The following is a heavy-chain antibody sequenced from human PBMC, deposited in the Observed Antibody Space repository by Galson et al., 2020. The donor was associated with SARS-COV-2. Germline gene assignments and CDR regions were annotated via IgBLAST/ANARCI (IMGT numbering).Heavy chain of an antibody. D-gene: IGHD6-13*01. CDR1: GFTFSNFA. Sequence: GGSLSLSCAASGFTFSNFAMNWVRQAPGGGLEWVSGISSDGRDTYYADSVKGRFTISRDNSKNTLSLQMHRLSAEDTALYYCAKRAGYTSSWYLINSWGQGTLVTVSS. CDR3: AKRAGYTSSWYLINS. J-gene: IGHJ5*02. V-gene: IGHV3-23*01. CDR2: ISSDGRDT.